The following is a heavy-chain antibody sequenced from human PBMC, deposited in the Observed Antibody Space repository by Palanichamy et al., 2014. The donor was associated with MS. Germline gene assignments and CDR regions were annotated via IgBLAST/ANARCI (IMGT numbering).Heavy chain of an antibody. CDR3: ARDAEDWYYKT. CDR1: GDTFRGLG. CDR2: VIPILDMT. J-gene: IGHJ2*01. D-gene: IGHD1-7*01. Sequence: QVQLVQSGPEVKKPGSSVKLSCQVSGDTFRGLGLSWVRQAPGQRPEWMARVIPILDMTAYAPRFRGRVTVTADKSTSTVYMEMSSLTSEDTAMYFCARDAEDWYYKTWGRGTLVTVSS. V-gene: IGHV1-69*04.